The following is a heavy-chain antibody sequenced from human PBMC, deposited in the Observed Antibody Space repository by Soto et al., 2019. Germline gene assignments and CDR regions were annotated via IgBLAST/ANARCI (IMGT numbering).Heavy chain of an antibody. CDR3: ARISYYDFWSGYFVPRYYFDY. V-gene: IGHV3-7*01. CDR1: GFTFSSYW. D-gene: IGHD3-3*01. CDR2: IKQDGSEK. J-gene: IGHJ4*02. Sequence: PGGSLRLSCAASGFTFSSYWMSWVRQAPGKGLEWVANIKQDGSEKYYVDSVKGRFTISRDNAKNSLYLQMNSLRAEDTAVYYCARISYYDFWSGYFVPRYYFDYWGQGTLVTVSS.